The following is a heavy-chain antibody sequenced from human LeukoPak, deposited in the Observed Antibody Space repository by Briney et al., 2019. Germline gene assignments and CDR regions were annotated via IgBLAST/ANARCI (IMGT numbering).Heavy chain of an antibody. D-gene: IGHD3-22*01. V-gene: IGHV3-23*01. J-gene: IGHJ4*02. Sequence: GGSLRLSCTASGVTLSSYAMSWARQAPGKGLEWVSGISSSGSGGNTYYADSVKGRFTISRDNSKNTLYLQMNSLRAEDTAVYYCAKAARYYYDSSGYPIALYYFDYWGQGTLVTVSS. CDR2: ISSSGSGGNT. CDR1: GVTLSSYA. CDR3: AKAARYYYDSSGYPIALYYFDY.